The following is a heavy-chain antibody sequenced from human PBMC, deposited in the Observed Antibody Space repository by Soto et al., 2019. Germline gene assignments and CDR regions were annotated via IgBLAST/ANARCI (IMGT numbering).Heavy chain of an antibody. CDR1: GFSLSTSGVG. D-gene: IGHD2-2*01. CDR3: AHSYCSSTSRYPYYFDY. CDR2: IYWDDDK. J-gene: IGHJ4*02. V-gene: IGHV2-5*02. Sequence: QITLKESGPTLVKPTQTLTLTCTFSGFSLSTSGVGVGWIRQPPGRALESLALIYWDDDKRYSPSLKSSLTNTKDPSKNRVVLTMTNMDPVDTATYYCAHSYCSSTSRYPYYFDYWGQGTLVTVSS.